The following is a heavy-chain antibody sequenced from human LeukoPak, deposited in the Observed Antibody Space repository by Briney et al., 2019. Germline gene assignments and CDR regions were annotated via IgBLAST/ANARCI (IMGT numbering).Heavy chain of an antibody. J-gene: IGHJ4*02. Sequence: GGSLRLSCAASGFTFSSYAMHWVRQASGKGLEWVAVISYDGSNKYYADSVKGRFTISRDNSKNTLYLQMNSLRAEDTAVYYCARGLWGWELLPGNSWGQGTLVTVSS. CDR2: ISYDGSNK. CDR1: GFTFSSYA. V-gene: IGHV3-30*01. D-gene: IGHD1-26*01. CDR3: ARGLWGWELLPGNS.